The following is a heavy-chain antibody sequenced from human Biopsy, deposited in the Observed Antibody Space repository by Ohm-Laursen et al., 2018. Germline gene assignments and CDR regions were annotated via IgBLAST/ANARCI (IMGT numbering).Heavy chain of an antibody. CDR1: DGSISNIINY. CDR2: IYLTGIT. CDR3: ARHSFGSGRDF. V-gene: IGHV4-39*01. J-gene: IGHJ4*02. Sequence: SETLSLTCTVTDGSISNIINYWGWIRQPLGKGLEWLGSIYLTGITDYNPSLKSRVTISVDTSNNQSSLKLISLTAADTAVYYCARHSFGSGRDFWGQGTLVTVSS. D-gene: IGHD3-10*01.